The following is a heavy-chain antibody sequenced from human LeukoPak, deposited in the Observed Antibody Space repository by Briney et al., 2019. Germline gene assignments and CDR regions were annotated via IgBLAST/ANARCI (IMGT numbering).Heavy chain of an antibody. CDR1: GGFISSYY. J-gene: IGHJ4*02. Sequence: SETLSLTCTVSGGFISSYYWSWIRQPPGKGLEWIGYIYYSGSTNYNPSLKSRVTISVDTSKNQFSLKLSSVTAADTAVYYCASLGITGTTDYWGQGTLVTVSS. D-gene: IGHD1-20*01. V-gene: IGHV4-59*08. CDR3: ASLGITGTTDY. CDR2: IYYSGST.